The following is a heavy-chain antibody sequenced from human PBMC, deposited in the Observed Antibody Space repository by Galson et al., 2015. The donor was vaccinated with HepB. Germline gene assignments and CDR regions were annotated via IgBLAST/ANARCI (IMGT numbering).Heavy chain of an antibody. J-gene: IGHJ4*02. CDR2: ISSDGSSI. D-gene: IGHD5-12*01. V-gene: IGHV3-74*01. CDR1: GFSLSSYW. Sequence: SLRLSCAASGFSLSSYWLDWVRHAPGKGLVWVSRISSDGSSIAYADSVKGRFTISRDNAKNTLYLQMNSLRAEDTAVYYCARDPDIVATTGEYYFDYWGQGTLVTVSS. CDR3: ARDPDIVATTGEYYFDY.